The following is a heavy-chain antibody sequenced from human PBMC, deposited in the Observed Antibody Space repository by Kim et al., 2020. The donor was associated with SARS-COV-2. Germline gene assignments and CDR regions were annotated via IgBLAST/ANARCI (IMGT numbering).Heavy chain of an antibody. Sequence: GGSLRLSCAASGFTFSDYYMSWIRQAPGKGLEWVSYISSSGSTIYYADSVKGRFTISRDNAKNSLYLQMNSLRAEDTAVYYCARVVEKQQPWDDYWGQGTLVTVSS. CDR2: ISSSGSTI. V-gene: IGHV3-11*01. J-gene: IGHJ4*02. CDR1: GFTFSDYY. D-gene: IGHD6-13*01. CDR3: ARVVEKQQPWDDY.